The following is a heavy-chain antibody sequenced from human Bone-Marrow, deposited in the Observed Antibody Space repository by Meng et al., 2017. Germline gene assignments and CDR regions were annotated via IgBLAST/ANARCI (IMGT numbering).Heavy chain of an antibody. D-gene: IGHD2-15*01. CDR3: ARGGWFPNVYFDY. V-gene: IGHV4-30-4*01. Sequence: QLQLQESDSGPVKPSQTLSLTCAVSGGSIGSSDKHWSWIRQPPGKGLEWIGYIYYNGNSYDNPSLSSRLTISVDTSKNQFSLKLSSVTAADTAVYFCARGGWFPNVYFDYWGQGTLVTVSS. J-gene: IGHJ4*02. CDR1: GGSIGSSDKH. CDR2: IYYNGNS.